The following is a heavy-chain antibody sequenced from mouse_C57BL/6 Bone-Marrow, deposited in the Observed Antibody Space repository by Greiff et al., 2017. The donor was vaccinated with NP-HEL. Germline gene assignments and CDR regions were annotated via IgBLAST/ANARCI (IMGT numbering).Heavy chain of an antibody. CDR2: LDPSDSYT. V-gene: IGHV1-50*01. CDR1: GYTFTSYW. CDR3: ARDGHGSSYVTWFAY. D-gene: IGHD1-1*01. J-gene: IGHJ3*01. Sequence: VQLQQPGAELVKPGASVKLSCKASGYTFTSYWMQWVKQRPGQGLEWIGELDPSDSYTNYNQKFKGKATLTVDTSSSTAYMQLSSLTSEDSAVYYWARDGHGSSYVTWFAYWGQGTLVTVSA.